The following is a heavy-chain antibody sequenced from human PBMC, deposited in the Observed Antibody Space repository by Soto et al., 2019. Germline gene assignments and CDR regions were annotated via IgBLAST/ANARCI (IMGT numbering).Heavy chain of an antibody. CDR2: ISSSSSYI. J-gene: IGHJ6*02. D-gene: IGHD6-6*01. V-gene: IGHV3-21*01. CDR1: GFTFSSYS. Sequence: GGSLRLSCAASGFTFSSYSMNWVRQAPGKGLEWVSSISSSSSYIYYADSVKGRFTISRDNAKNSLYLQMNSLRAEDTAVYYCAVAARRYYYYGMDVWGQGTTVTVSS. CDR3: AVAARRYYYYGMDV.